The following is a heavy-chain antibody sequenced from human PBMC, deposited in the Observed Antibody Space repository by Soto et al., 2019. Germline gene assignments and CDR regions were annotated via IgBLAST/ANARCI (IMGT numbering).Heavy chain of an antibody. CDR2: NFWNDDK. Sequence: GPTLVNPTQTLTLTCAFSGFSLSASGVGVGWIRQPPGKALEWLAFNFWNDDKRYSPSLKHRLSITKDVSKNQAVLTMTNMDPVDTATYFCAHSVYDSSGYYYFDYWGQGTLVTVSS. CDR3: AHSVYDSSGYYYFDY. CDR1: GFSLSASGVG. V-gene: IGHV2-5*01. D-gene: IGHD3-22*01. J-gene: IGHJ4*02.